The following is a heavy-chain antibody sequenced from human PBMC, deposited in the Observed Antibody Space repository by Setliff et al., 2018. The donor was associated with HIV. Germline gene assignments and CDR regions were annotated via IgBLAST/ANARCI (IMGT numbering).Heavy chain of an antibody. Sequence: GGSLRLSCAASGFTFSNYAMTWVRQAPGKGLEWVSGISAGGGSTYYADSVKGRFTSSRDNSKNTLYMQMNNLRAEDTAVYYCAKRGYVSAWYDEPVQFYQHMDVWGKGTTVTVSS. CDR3: AKRGYVSAWYDEPVQFYQHMDV. CDR2: ISAGGGST. D-gene: IGHD6-19*01. J-gene: IGHJ6*03. V-gene: IGHV3-23*01. CDR1: GFTFSNYA.